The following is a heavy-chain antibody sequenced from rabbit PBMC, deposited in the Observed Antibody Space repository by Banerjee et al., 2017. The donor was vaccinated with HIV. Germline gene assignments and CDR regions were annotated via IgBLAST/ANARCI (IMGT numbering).Heavy chain of an antibody. D-gene: IGHD4-1*01. Sequence: QSLEETGGGLVQPGGSLTLSCKASGIDFSRYYYLCWVRQAPGKGLEWIACIYTGSSTTYYANWAKGRFTISKTSSTTVTLQMTSLTAADTATYFCARDLDSSGWGDGNYFNVWGPGTLVTVS. J-gene: IGHJ4*01. CDR1: GIDFSRYYY. CDR3: ARDLDSSGWGDGNYFNV. V-gene: IGHV1S40*01. CDR2: IYTGSSTT.